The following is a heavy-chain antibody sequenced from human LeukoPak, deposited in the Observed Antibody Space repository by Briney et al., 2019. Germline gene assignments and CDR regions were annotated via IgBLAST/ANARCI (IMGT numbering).Heavy chain of an antibody. CDR1: GYSFTSYW. D-gene: IGHD3-22*01. Sequence: PGESLKISCKGSGYSFTSYWIGWVRQMPGKGLEWMGIIYPGDSDTRYSLSFQGQVTISADKSISTAYLQWSSLKASDTAMYYCARRGYYYDSSGYYRPLHAFDIWGQGTMVTVSS. V-gene: IGHV5-51*03. CDR2: IYPGDSDT. CDR3: ARRGYYYDSSGYYRPLHAFDI. J-gene: IGHJ3*02.